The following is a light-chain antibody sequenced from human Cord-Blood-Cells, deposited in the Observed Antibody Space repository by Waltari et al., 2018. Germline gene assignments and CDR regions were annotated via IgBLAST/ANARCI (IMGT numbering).Light chain of an antibody. CDR2: GAS. J-gene: IGKJ2*01. V-gene: IGKV3-20*01. Sequence: IVLTQSPGTLSLSPGDRATFSCRASQSVTSDYLPRYQTKPGQAPRLLIYGASSRSTGIPDRFSGSGSGTDFTLTISRLEPEDFAVYYCQQYGSSPPYTFGQGTKLEIK. CDR3: QQYGSSPPYT. CDR1: QSVTSDY.